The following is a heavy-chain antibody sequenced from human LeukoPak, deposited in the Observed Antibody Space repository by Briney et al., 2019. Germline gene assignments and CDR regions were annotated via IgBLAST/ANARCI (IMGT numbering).Heavy chain of an antibody. D-gene: IGHD4-17*01. CDR1: GGSFSGYY. V-gene: IGHV4-34*01. J-gene: IGHJ5*02. CDR2: INHSGST. Sequence: PSETLSLTCVVYGGSFSGYYWSWIRQPPGKGLEWIGEINHSGSTNYNPSLKSRVTMSVDTSKNQFSLKLNSVTAADTAVYYCARHGYGDFVGSWFDPWGQGTLVTVSS. CDR3: ARHGYGDFVGSWFDP.